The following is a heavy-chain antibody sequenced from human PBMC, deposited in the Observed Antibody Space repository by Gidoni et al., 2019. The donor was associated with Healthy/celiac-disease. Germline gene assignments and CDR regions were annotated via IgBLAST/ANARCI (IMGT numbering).Heavy chain of an antibody. CDR2: IYYSGST. J-gene: IGHJ3*02. CDR3: ARQDYDILTGYSSDAFDI. Sequence: QRQLQESGPGLVKPSETLSRTGTVSGGSISSSSDYWGWIRQPPGKGLEWIGSIYYSGSTYYNPSLKSRVTISVDTSKNQFSLKLSSVTAADTAVYYCARQDYDILTGYSSDAFDICGQGTMVTVSS. D-gene: IGHD3-9*01. V-gene: IGHV4-39*01. CDR1: GGSISSSSDY.